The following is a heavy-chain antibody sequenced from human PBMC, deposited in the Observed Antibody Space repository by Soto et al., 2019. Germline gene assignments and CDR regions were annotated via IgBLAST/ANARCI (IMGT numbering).Heavy chain of an antibody. J-gene: IGHJ5*02. V-gene: IGHV1-69*01. Sequence: QVQLVQSGAEVKKPGSSVKVSCKASGGTFSSYAISWVRQAPGQGLEWMGGIIPIFGTANYAQKFQGRVTITADEATSTAYMELSSLRSEDKAVYYCARNTDYCSGGSCYDWFDPWGQGTLVTVSS. CDR1: GGTFSSYA. CDR3: ARNTDYCSGGSCYDWFDP. D-gene: IGHD2-15*01. CDR2: IIPIFGTA.